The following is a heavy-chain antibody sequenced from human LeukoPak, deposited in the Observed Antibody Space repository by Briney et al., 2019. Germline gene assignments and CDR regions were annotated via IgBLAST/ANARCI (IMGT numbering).Heavy chain of an antibody. D-gene: IGHD4-17*01. V-gene: IGHV3-30*04. CDR3: ARVYDYGDFYYFDY. Sequence: GGSLRLSCAASGFTFSSYAMHWVRQAPGKGLEWVAVISYDGSNKYYADSVKGRFIISRDNSKNTLYLQMNSLRAEDTAVYYCARVYDYGDFYYFDYWGQGTLVTVSS. CDR1: GFTFSSYA. CDR2: ISYDGSNK. J-gene: IGHJ4*02.